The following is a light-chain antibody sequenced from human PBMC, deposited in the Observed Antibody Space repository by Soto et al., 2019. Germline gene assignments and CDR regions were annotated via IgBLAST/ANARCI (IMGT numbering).Light chain of an antibody. CDR1: SSDVGAYKY. CDR3: SSFTGTTTLDV. CDR2: GVS. J-gene: IGLJ1*01. V-gene: IGLV2-14*03. Sequence: QSVLTQPASVSGSPGQSITISCTGTSSDVGAYKYVSWYQQHPGKVPKLIIYGVSNRPSGVSNRFSGSKSGNTAFLTISGLQPEDEDDYYCSSFTGTTTLDVFGTGTKLTVL.